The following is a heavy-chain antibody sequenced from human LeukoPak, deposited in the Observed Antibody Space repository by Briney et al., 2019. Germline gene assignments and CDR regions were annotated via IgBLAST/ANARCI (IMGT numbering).Heavy chain of an antibody. CDR1: GFAFSSYA. CDR3: AKDSSSWYSFDY. J-gene: IGHJ4*02. Sequence: GGSLRLSCAASGFAFSSYAMSWVRQAPGKGLEWVSAISGSGGSTYYADSVKGRFTISRDNSKNTLYLQMNSLRAEDTAVYYCAKDSSSWYSFDYWGQGTLVTVSS. D-gene: IGHD6-13*01. CDR2: ISGSGGST. V-gene: IGHV3-23*01.